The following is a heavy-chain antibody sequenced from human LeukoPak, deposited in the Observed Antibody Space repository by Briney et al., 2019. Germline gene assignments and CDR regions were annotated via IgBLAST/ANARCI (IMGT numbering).Heavy chain of an antibody. V-gene: IGHV3-7*04. Sequence: GGSLRLSCAASRFTFSIYWMNWARQPPGKGLEGVASTNHNGNVNYYVDSVKGRSTISRDNAKNSLYLQMSNLRAEDTAVYFCARGGGLDVWGQGATVTVSS. J-gene: IGHJ6*02. CDR1: RFTFSIYW. CDR2: TNHNGNVN. CDR3: ARGGGLDV.